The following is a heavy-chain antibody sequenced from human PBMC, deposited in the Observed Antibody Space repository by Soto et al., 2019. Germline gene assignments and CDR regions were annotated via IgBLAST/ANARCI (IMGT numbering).Heavy chain of an antibody. V-gene: IGHV3-30*19. CDR3: ARWGTTGGFDL. Sequence: ESGGGVVQPGTSLRLSCAASGFRFKSFVMHWVRQAPGKGLEWVAFTSYDGNNKDYGDSVKGLFTVSRDNSQNTLHLQMDFLRPEDTALYYCARWGTTGGFDLWGQGTLVSVSS. CDR2: TSYDGNNK. D-gene: IGHD3-16*01. CDR1: GFRFKSFV. J-gene: IGHJ4*02.